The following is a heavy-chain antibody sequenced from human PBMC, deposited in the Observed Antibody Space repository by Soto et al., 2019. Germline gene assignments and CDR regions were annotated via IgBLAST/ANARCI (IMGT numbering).Heavy chain of an antibody. D-gene: IGHD5-12*01. J-gene: IGHJ4*02. CDR1: GASVNNYY. V-gene: IGHV4-59*02. Sequence: PSETLSLTYTVSGASVNNYYWSWIRQPPGKRLEFIGYIYYSGSTNYNPSLKSRVTMSKDTSMNQFSLNLTSVTAADTAVYYCARWASYRKAWLFDYWGQGTLVTVSS. CDR2: IYYSGST. CDR3: ARWASYRKAWLFDY.